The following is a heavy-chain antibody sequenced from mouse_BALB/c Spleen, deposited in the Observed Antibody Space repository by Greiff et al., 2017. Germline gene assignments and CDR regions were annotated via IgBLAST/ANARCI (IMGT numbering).Heavy chain of an antibody. CDR3: ASGGKNGNYVYAMDY. CDR1: GYTFTSYV. Sequence: VQLQQSGPELVKPGASVKMSCKASGYTFTSYVMHWVKQKPGQGLEWIGYINPYNDGTKYNEKFKGKATLTSDKSSSTAYMELSSLTSEDSAVYYCASGGKNGNYVYAMDYWGQGTPDTVSS. V-gene: IGHV1-14*01. CDR2: INPYNDGT. J-gene: IGHJ4*01. D-gene: IGHD2-1*01.